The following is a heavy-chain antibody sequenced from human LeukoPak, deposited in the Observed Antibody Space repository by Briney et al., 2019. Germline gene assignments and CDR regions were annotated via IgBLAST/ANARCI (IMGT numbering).Heavy chain of an antibody. V-gene: IGHV3-48*03. D-gene: IGHD1-1*01. CDR3: ARGHPRTTWAFDI. CDR2: ISSSGSTI. Sequence: PGGSLRLSCAASGFTSSSYEMNWVRQAPGEGVEGVSYISSSGSTIYYAGSVKGRFTNTRDNAKNSLYLQMNSLRAEDRAVYYCARGHPRTTWAFDIWGQGTMVTVSS. CDR1: GFTSSSYE. J-gene: IGHJ3*02.